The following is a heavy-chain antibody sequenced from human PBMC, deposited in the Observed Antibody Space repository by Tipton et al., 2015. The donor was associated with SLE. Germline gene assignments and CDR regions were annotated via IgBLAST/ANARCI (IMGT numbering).Heavy chain of an antibody. D-gene: IGHD3-9*01. CDR2: VSPSGGT. J-gene: IGHJ5*02. V-gene: IGHV4-4*07. CDR3: ALDKWGEYTASTGYFWSFDP. Sequence: TLSLTCTVSGGSLNNHFCSWVRQSAGKGLEWIGRVSPSGGTNYNPHRKSRVTMSVATSRNHFSLNLSSLTAADTAVYFCALDKWGEYTASTGYFWSFDPWGQGIPVTVSS. CDR1: GGSLNNHF.